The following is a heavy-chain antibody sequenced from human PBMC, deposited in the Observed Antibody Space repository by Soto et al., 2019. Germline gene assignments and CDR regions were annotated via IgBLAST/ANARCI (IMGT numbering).Heavy chain of an antibody. CDR2: IYESGYT. D-gene: IGHD5-18*01. Sequence: PSETLSLTCTVSGASVSSGAYYWGWVRQRPGRGLEWIGYIYESGYTYYNTSLKSRLTISLDRSNNQFSLGLTSVTAADTAVYYCVRHLRHTGMVYPWFVPCGQGTLITGS. CDR1: GASVSSGAYY. CDR3: VRHLRHTGMVYPWFVP. V-gene: IGHV4-31*03. J-gene: IGHJ5*02.